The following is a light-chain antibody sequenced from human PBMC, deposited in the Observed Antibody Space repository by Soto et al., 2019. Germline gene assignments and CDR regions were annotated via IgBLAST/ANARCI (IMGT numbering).Light chain of an antibody. CDR1: QSISSS. CDR3: QQSYSTPYT. CDR2: AES. Sequence: DIQMTQSPSSLSASVGDRVTITCRASQSISSSLNWYQLKPGKAPNFLIYAESSLQSGVPSRFSGSGSGTDFTLTISSLQPEDFATYYCQQSYSTPYTFGQGTKLEIK. V-gene: IGKV1-39*01. J-gene: IGKJ2*01.